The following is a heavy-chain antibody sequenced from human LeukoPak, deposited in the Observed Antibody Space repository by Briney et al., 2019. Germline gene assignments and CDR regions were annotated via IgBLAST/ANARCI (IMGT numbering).Heavy chain of an antibody. J-gene: IGHJ4*02. CDR3: ATKQWLAPPPDS. CDR1: GFTLSKYW. Sequence: GGSLRLSCAASGFTLSKYWMLWVRQARGEGVESVSRINTDGTVTTYADSVKGRFTVIRDNADNTMFLQMKRVRDEDTAVYYCATKQWLAPPPDSWGQGTPVTVS. CDR2: INTDGTVT. V-gene: IGHV3-74*01. D-gene: IGHD6-19*01.